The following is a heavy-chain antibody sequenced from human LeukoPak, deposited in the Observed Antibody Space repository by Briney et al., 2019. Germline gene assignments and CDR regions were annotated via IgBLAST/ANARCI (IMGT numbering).Heavy chain of an antibody. D-gene: IGHD5-24*01. V-gene: IGHV1-69*13. Sequence: SVKVSCKASGGTFSSYAISWVRQAPGQGLEWMGGIIPIFGTANYAQKFQGRVTITADESTSTAYMELSSLRSEDTAVYYCARERGDGYNPFDYWGQGTLVTVSS. CDR1: GGTFSSYA. J-gene: IGHJ4*02. CDR3: ARERGDGYNPFDY. CDR2: IIPIFGTA.